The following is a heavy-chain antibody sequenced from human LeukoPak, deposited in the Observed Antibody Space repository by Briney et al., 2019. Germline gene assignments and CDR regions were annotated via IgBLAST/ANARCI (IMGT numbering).Heavy chain of an antibody. Sequence: SETLSLTCTVSGYSISSGYYWGWIRQPPGKGLDWIGSIYHSGSTYYNPSLKSPVTISVDTSKNQFSLKLSSVTAADTAVYYCARDRYFENYWGQGTLVTVSS. V-gene: IGHV4-38-2*02. CDR2: IYHSGST. CDR3: ARDRYFENY. J-gene: IGHJ4*02. CDR1: GYSISSGYY. D-gene: IGHD2/OR15-2a*01.